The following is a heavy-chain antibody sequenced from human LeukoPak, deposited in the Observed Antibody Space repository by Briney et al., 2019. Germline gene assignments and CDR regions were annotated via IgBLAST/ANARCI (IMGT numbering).Heavy chain of an antibody. CDR3: AREGARQAVAGTEWYFDL. CDR1: GFTFSSYG. Sequence: PGGSLRLSCAASGFTFSSYGMHWVRQAPGRGLEWVAFIRYDGSNKYYADSVKGRFTISRDNSKNTLYLQMNSLRAEDTAVYYCAREGARQAVAGTEWYFDLWGRGTLVTVSS. V-gene: IGHV3-30*02. D-gene: IGHD6-19*01. J-gene: IGHJ2*01. CDR2: IRYDGSNK.